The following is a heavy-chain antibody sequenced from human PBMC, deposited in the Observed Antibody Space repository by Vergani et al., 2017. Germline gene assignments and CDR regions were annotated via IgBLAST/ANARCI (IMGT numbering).Heavy chain of an antibody. CDR2: IYPGDSDT. Sequence: VQLVQSGAEVKKPGESLRISCKGSGYRFSSYYIGWVRQMPGQGLEWIGVIYPGDSDTRYSPSFQGQVTISADKSTSTAYLQWGSLKASDTAMYYCTGRGGVGEIDAFVIWGEVRIVTVSS. CDR3: TGRGGVGEIDAFVI. V-gene: IGHV5-51*01. CDR1: GYRFSSYY. D-gene: IGHD3-10*01. J-gene: IGHJ3*02.